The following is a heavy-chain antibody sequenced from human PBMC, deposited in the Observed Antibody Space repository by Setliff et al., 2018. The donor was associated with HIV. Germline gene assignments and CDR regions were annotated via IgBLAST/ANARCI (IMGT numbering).Heavy chain of an antibody. V-gene: IGHV3-30-3*01. J-gene: IGHJ4*02. CDR1: GFTFNTYT. Sequence: SCASSGFTFNTYTMHWVRQAPGKGLEWVAGISFDGTDKYYADSVKGRFTISRDNSKNTLFLQLSSLRPDTAVYYCGRGHHYYYDSSVAHQIDYLGQGTLGTAPQ. D-gene: IGHD3-22*01. CDR3: GRGHHYYYDSSVAHQIDY. CDR2: ISFDGTDK.